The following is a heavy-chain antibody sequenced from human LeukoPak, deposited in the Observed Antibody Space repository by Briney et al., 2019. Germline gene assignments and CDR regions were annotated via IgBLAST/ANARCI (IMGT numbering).Heavy chain of an antibody. CDR3: AQYFYILTGYKY. CDR1: GFSLSTSGVG. CDR2: IYWNDDK. V-gene: IGHV2-5*01. J-gene: IGHJ4*02. D-gene: IGHD3-9*01. Sequence: SGPTLVKPTQTLTLTCTFSGFSLSTSGVGVGWIRQPPGKALEWLALIYWNDDKRYSPSLKSRLTITKDTSKNQVVLTMTNMDPVDTATYYCAQYFYILTGYKYWGQGTLVTVSS.